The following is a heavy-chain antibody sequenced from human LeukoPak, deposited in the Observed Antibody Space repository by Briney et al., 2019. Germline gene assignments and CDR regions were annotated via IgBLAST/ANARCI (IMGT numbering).Heavy chain of an antibody. CDR3: ARHATGGYYDSSGYYLRY. V-gene: IGHV5-51*01. CDR2: IYPGDSDT. D-gene: IGHD3-22*01. J-gene: IGHJ4*02. Sequence: WIRQSPGKGLEWMGIIYPGDSDTRYSPSFQGQVTISADKSISTAYLQWSSLKASDTAMYYCARHATGGYYDSSGYYLRYWGQGTLVTVSS.